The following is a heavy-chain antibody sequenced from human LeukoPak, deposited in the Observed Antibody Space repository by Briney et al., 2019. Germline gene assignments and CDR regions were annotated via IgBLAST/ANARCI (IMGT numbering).Heavy chain of an antibody. J-gene: IGHJ4*02. CDR3: VKEGYSYGCGGDFDY. CDR1: GFTFSSYA. D-gene: IGHD5-18*01. CDR2: ISSNGGST. Sequence: GGSLRLSCSASGFTFSSYAMHWVRQAPGKGLEYVSAISSNGGSTYYADSVKGRFTISGDNSKNTLYLQMSSLRAEDTAVYYCVKEGYSYGCGGDFDYWGQGTLVTVSS. V-gene: IGHV3-64D*06.